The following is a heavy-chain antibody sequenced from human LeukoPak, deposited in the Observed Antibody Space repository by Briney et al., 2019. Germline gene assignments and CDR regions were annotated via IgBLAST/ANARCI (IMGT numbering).Heavy chain of an antibody. CDR1: GFTFSSYA. CDR3: TKDGGRTIMVVAASHY. CDR2: ISGGGDST. J-gene: IGHJ4*02. D-gene: IGHD2-15*01. V-gene: IGHV3-23*01. Sequence: GGSLRLSCAASGFTFSSYAMSWVRQAPGKGLEWVSGISGGGDSTYYADSVKGRFTISRDNSKNTLYLQMNRLRAEDTAVYYCTKDGGRTIMVVAASHYWGQGTLVTVSS.